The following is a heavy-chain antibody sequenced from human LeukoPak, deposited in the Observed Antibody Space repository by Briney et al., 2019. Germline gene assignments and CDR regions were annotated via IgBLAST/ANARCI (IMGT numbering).Heavy chain of an antibody. CDR1: GGSISSSSYY. V-gene: IGHV4-39*07. Sequence: SETLSLTCTVSGGSISSSSYYWGWIRQPPGKGLEWIGSIYYSGSTYYNPSLKSRVTISVDTSKNQFSLKLSSVTAADTAVYYCARMPWGYYDSSGYFPFDYWGQGTLVTVSS. J-gene: IGHJ4*02. CDR2: IYYSGST. D-gene: IGHD3-22*01. CDR3: ARMPWGYYDSSGYFPFDY.